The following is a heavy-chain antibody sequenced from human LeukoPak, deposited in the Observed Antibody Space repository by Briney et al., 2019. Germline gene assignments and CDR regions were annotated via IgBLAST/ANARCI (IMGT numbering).Heavy chain of an antibody. CDR1: GFAFSSYE. CDR2: ISSSGSTI. D-gene: IGHD1-26*01. J-gene: IGHJ4*02. V-gene: IGHV3-48*03. CDR3: ARGSSGRYFAFIDY. Sequence: GGSLRLSCADSGFAFSSYEMNWVRQAPGKGLEWVSYISSSGSTIYYADSVKGRFTISRDNAKNSLYLQMNSLRVEDTAVYYCARGSSGRYFAFIDYWGQGILVTVSS.